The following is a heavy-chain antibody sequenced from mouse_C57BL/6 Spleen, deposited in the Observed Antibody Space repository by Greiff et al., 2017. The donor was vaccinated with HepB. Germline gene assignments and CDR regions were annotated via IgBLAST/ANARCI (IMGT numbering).Heavy chain of an antibody. Sequence: EVQGVESGGDLVKPGGSLKLSCAASGFTFSSYGMSWVRQTPDKRLAWVATISSGGSYTYYPDSVKGRFTISRDNAKNTLYLQMSSLKSEDTAMYYCARPLDSSGYGAMDYWGQGTSVTVSS. CDR3: ARPLDSSGYGAMDY. J-gene: IGHJ4*01. CDR1: GFTFSSYG. V-gene: IGHV5-6*01. CDR2: ISSGGSYT. D-gene: IGHD3-2*02.